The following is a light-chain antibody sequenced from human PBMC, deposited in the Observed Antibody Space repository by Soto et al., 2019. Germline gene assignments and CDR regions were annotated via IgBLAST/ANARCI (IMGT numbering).Light chain of an antibody. CDR2: GAS. Sequence: IVLTQSPGTLSLSAREKETRYCRASQSVTKSLAWYQQKPGQAPRLLIYGASSRATGIPDRFSGSGSGTDFTLTISRLEPEDFAVYYCQQYGSSPRTFGQGTKVAI. J-gene: IGKJ1*01. V-gene: IGKV3-20*01. CDR3: QQYGSSPRT. CDR1: QSVTKS.